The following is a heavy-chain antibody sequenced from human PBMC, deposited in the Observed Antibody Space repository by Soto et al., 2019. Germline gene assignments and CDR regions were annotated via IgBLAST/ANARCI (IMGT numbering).Heavy chain of an antibody. CDR1: GFTVSSSY. D-gene: IGHD1-26*01. Sequence: EVQLVESGGGLVQPGGSLRLSCAASGFTVSSSYMGWVRQAPGTGLEWLSAIYREGNTYYAVSVKGRLTIYRDNSKHTLYLQMNSLRADDTAIYYCARQVGFYWYFDLWGRGTLVTVSS. CDR3: ARQVGFYWYFDL. J-gene: IGHJ2*01. V-gene: IGHV3-66*04. CDR2: IYREGNT.